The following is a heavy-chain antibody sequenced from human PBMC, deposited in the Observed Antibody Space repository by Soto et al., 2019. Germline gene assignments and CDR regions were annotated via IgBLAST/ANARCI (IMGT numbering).Heavy chain of an antibody. CDR2: INHSGST. Sequence: PSETLSLTCAVYGGSFSGYYWSWIRQPPGKGLEWIGEINHSGSTNYNPSLKSRVTISVDTSKNQFSLKLSSVTAADTAVYYCARKGRCSSTSCYVGYFDYWGQGTLVTVSS. CDR3: ARKGRCSSTSCYVGYFDY. CDR1: GGSFSGYY. J-gene: IGHJ4*02. V-gene: IGHV4-34*01. D-gene: IGHD2-2*01.